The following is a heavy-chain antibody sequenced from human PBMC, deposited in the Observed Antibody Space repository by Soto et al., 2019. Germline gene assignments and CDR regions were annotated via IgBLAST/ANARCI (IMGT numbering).Heavy chain of an antibody. V-gene: IGHV4-34*01. CDR1: GGSFSDYY. J-gene: IGHJ6*02. CDR3: ARVKSPIALAGNNYYYNIRDF. D-gene: IGHD6-19*01. Sequence: SETLSLTCAVYGGSFSDYYWSWIRQPPGKGLEWIGEINHSGSTNYNPSLKSRVTISVDTSKNQFSLKLSSVTAADTAVYYCARVKSPIALAGNNYYYNIRDFWGQGPTVPVSS. CDR2: INHSGST.